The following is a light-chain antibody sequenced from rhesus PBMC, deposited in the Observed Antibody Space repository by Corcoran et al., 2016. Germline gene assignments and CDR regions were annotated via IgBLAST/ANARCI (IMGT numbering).Light chain of an antibody. V-gene: IGLV2-23*01. J-gene: IGLJ1*01. Sequence: QAALTQPPSVSGSPGQSVTISCTGTSSDIGRYNYVSWYQQHPGKAPKLMIYDVTKRPSGVSDRFSGSKSGNTASLTISGLQAEDEADYSCTSYAGSNTFIFGVGTRLTVL. CDR3: TSYAGSNTFI. CDR1: SSDIGRYNY. CDR2: DVT.